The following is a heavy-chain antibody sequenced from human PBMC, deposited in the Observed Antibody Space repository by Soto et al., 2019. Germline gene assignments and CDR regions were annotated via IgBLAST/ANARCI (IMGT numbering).Heavy chain of an antibody. J-gene: IGHJ4*02. CDR1: GYTFTSYG. CDR3: AREVTAVAGSPFYDY. CDR2: ISAYNGNT. Sequence: ASVKVSCKASGYTFTSYGINWVRQAPGQGLEWMGWISAYNGNTNYAQKLQGRVTMTTDTSTSTAYMELRSLRSDDTAVYYCAREVTAVAGSPFYDYWGQGTLVTVSS. D-gene: IGHD6-19*01. V-gene: IGHV1-18*01.